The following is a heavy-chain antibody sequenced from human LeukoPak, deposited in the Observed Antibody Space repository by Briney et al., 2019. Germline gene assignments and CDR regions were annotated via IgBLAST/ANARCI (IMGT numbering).Heavy chain of an antibody. CDR2: ISWNSGRR. Sequence: PGESLKLSCAASGFTFGDYAMSWVRQAPGKGLEWISIISWNSGRRTYADSVKGRFTISRDNAKNSLYLQMNSLTPEDTALYYCAKDMNPGGTSFDYWGQGTLVTVSS. CDR1: GFTFGDYA. CDR3: AKDMNPGGTSFDY. J-gene: IGHJ4*02. D-gene: IGHD4-23*01. V-gene: IGHV3-9*01.